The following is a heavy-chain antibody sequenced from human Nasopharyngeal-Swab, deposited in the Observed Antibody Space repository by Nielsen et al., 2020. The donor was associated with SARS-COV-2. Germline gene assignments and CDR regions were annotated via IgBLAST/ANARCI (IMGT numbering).Heavy chain of an antibody. Sequence: REAPGKGLGWVGYIYYSGSTYYNPSLKSRVTISVDTSKNQFSLKLSSVTAADTAVYYCARDYRTVTTGGVYYYYYMDVWGKGTTVTVSS. V-gene: IGHV4-30-4*01. J-gene: IGHJ6*03. D-gene: IGHD4-17*01. CDR2: IYYSGST. CDR3: ARDYRTVTTGGVYYYYYMDV.